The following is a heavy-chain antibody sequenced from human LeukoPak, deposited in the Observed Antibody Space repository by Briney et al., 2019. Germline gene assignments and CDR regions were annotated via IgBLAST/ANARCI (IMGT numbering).Heavy chain of an antibody. D-gene: IGHD3-22*01. V-gene: IGHV6-1*01. Sequence: SQTPSLTCAISGDSVSSNSAAWNWIRQSPSRGLEWLGRTYYRSKWYNDYAVSVKSRITINPDTSKNQFSLQLNSVTPEDTAVYYCAREGRGTMIVVVITQRPYYFDYWGQGTLVTVSS. CDR1: GDSVSSNSAA. CDR3: AREGRGTMIVVVITQRPYYFDY. J-gene: IGHJ4*02. CDR2: TYYRSKWYN.